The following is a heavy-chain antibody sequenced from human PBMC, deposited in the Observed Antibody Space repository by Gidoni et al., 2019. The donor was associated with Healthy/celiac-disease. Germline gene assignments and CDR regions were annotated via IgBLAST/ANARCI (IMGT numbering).Heavy chain of an antibody. CDR2: IYYSGST. Sequence: QLQLQESGPGLVKPSETLSLTCTVSGGSISSSSYYWGWIRQPPGKGLEWIGSIYYSGSTYYNPSLKSRVTISVDTSKNQFSLKLSSVTAADTAVYYCASDRITGTTSPWFDPWGQGTLVTVSS. J-gene: IGHJ5*02. CDR1: GGSISSSSYY. D-gene: IGHD1-7*01. CDR3: ASDRITGTTSPWFDP. V-gene: IGHV4-39*01.